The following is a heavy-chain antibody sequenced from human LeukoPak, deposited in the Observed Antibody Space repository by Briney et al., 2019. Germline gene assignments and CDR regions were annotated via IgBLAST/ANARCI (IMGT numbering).Heavy chain of an antibody. CDR2: IIPIFGTA. V-gene: IGHV1-69*01. Sequence: SVKVSCKASGGTFSSYAISWVRQAPGQGLEWKGGIIPIFGTANYAQKFQGRVTITADESTSTAYMELSSLRSEDTAVYYCARSGYCSGGSCRNWFDPWGQGTLVTVSS. CDR3: ARSGYCSGGSCRNWFDP. J-gene: IGHJ5*02. D-gene: IGHD2-15*01. CDR1: GGTFSSYA.